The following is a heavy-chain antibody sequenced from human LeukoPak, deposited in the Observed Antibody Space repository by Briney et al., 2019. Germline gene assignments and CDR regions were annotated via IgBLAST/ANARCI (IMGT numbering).Heavy chain of an antibody. J-gene: IGHJ3*02. CDR3: ARVWGASYYYGSGSHRSDAFDI. D-gene: IGHD3-10*01. V-gene: IGHV4-59*01. Sequence: SETLSLTCTVSGGSISSYYWSWIRQPPGKGLEWIGYIYYSGSTNYNPSLRSRVTISVDTSKNQFSLKLSSVTAADTAVYYCARVWGASYYYGSGSHRSDAFDIWGQGTMVTVSS. CDR2: IYYSGST. CDR1: GGSISSYY.